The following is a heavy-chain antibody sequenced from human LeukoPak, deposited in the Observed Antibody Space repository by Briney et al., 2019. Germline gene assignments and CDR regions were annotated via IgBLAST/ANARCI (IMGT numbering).Heavy chain of an antibody. D-gene: IGHD5-24*01. CDR2: IKQDGSEK. V-gene: IGHV3-7*01. CDR3: ARDLEMATIANAFDI. J-gene: IGHJ3*02. Sequence: GGSLRLSCAASGFTFSSYSMNWVRQAPGKGLEWVANIKQDGSEKYYVDSVKGRFTISRDNAKNSLYLQMNSLRAEDTAVYYCARDLEMATIANAFDIWGQGTMVTVSS. CDR1: GFTFSSYS.